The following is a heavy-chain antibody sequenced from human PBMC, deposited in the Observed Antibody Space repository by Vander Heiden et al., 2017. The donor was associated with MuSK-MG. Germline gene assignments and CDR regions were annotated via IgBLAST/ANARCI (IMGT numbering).Heavy chain of an antibody. Sequence: QVQLQQWGAGLLKPSETLSLTCAVYGGSFSGYYWSWIRQPPGKGLEWIGEINHSGSTNYNPALKSRVTISVDTSKNQLSLKLRSVTAAETAVYYCARVRAWGLRLYFDYWGQGTMVTVSS. V-gene: IGHV4-34*01. D-gene: IGHD1-26*01. CDR1: GGSFSGYY. CDR2: INHSGST. J-gene: IGHJ4*02. CDR3: ARVRAWGLRLYFDY.